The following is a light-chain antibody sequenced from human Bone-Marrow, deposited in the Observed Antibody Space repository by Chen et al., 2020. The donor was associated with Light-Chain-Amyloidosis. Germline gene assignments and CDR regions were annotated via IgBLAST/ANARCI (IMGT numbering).Light chain of an antibody. CDR3: QQRSNWPPT. CDR1: QSVGDN. CDR2: RAS. J-gene: IGKJ4*01. V-gene: IGKV3D-15*01. Sequence: EIVMTQSPATLSVSPGESATLSCRASQSVGDNLAWYQQRPGQAPRLLIYRASTRASGIPARFSGSGSGTDFTLTISGLEAEDFAVYYCQQRSNWPPTFGGGTKVEIK.